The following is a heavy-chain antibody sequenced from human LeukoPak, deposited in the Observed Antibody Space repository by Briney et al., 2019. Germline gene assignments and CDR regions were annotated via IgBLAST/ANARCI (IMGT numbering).Heavy chain of an antibody. CDR3: AKEGLGGDFDY. D-gene: IGHD3-16*01. Sequence: PGRSLRLSCAASGFTFSSYAMHWVRQAPGKGLEGVAVISYDGSGKFYPDSVKGRFTISRDDSRNTLYLQMNSLRPEDTALYHCAKEGLGGDFDYWGQGTLVTVSS. CDR2: ISYDGSGK. CDR1: GFTFSSYA. V-gene: IGHV3-30-3*01. J-gene: IGHJ4*02.